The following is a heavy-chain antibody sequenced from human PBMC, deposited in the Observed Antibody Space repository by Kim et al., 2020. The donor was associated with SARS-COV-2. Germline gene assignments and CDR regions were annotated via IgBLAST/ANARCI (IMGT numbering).Heavy chain of an antibody. CDR3: ARDQLLWFGELPQYNWFDP. J-gene: IGHJ5*02. CDR1: GGTFSSYA. Sequence: SVKVSCKASGGTFSSYAISWVRQAPGQGLEWMGGIIPIFGTANYAQKFQGRVTITADESTSTAYMELSSLRSEDTAVYYCARDQLLWFGELPQYNWFDPWGQGTLVTVSS. V-gene: IGHV1-69*13. CDR2: IIPIFGTA. D-gene: IGHD3-10*01.